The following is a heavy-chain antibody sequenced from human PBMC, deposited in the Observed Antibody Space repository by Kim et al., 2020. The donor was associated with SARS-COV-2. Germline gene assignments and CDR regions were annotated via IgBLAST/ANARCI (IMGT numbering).Heavy chain of an antibody. Sequence: AATVKCRFTISRNATNNTLYLQMNSLTTEGTAVYYCAGDIRWEKQSDFDYWGQGTLVTVSS. V-gene: IGHV3-15*01. D-gene: IGHD1-26*01. CDR3: AGDIRWEKQSDFDY. J-gene: IGHJ4*02.